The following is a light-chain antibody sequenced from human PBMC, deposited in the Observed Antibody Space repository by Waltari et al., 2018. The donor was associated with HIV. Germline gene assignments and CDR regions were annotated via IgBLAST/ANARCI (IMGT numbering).Light chain of an antibody. V-gene: IGKV3-15*01. CDR3: QQYNNWPWLT. CDR2: GAS. J-gene: IGKJ4*01. CDR1: QSVSSN. Sequence: EIVMTQSPATLSVSPGERATLSCRASQSVSSNLAWYHQKPGRAPRLLIYGASTRAPGIPARFSGSGYGTEFTLTISSLQSEDFAVYYCQQYNNWPWLTFGGGTKVEIK.